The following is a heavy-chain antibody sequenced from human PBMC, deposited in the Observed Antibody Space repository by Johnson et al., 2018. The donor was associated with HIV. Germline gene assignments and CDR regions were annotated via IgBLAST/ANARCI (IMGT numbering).Heavy chain of an antibody. CDR2: IRSKPYSSAT. CDR3: TRTDDAYHYDTFGYIDAFDI. V-gene: IGHV3-49*04. CDR1: GFTFGDYA. Sequence: VQLVESGGGLVQPGRSLRLSCTASGFTFGDYAMSWVRQAPGKGLEWVGFIRSKPYSSATAYAASVTGRFTISRDDSKNMTYLQMNSLKTEDTAVYYCTRTDDAYHYDTFGYIDAFDIWGQGTMVTVSS. D-gene: IGHD3-22*01. J-gene: IGHJ3*02.